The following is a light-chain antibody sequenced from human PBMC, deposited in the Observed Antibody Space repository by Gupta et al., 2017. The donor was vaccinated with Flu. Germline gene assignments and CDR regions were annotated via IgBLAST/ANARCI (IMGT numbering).Light chain of an antibody. CDR2: DVS. CDR3: CSYGASKF. CDR1: SSDIGRYNY. Sequence: QSALTQPRSVSGSPGQSVAISCTGTSSDIGRYNYVSWYQQRPGKPPKLIIYDVSARPSGVPDRFTGSKSGNAASLTISGLQAEDEAYYHCCSYGASKFFGGGTKLTVL. V-gene: IGLV2-11*01. J-gene: IGLJ2*01.